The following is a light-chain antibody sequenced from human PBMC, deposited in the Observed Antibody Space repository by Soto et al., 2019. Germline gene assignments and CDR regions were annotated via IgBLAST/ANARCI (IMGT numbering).Light chain of an antibody. CDR2: EVS. CDR1: SSDVGGYNY. J-gene: IGLJ1*01. V-gene: IGLV2-14*01. CDR3: ISYTSSSTSYV. Sequence: QSVLTQPASVSGSPGQSITISCTGTSSDVGGYNYVAWYQQHPGKVPRLMIYEVSNRPSGVSNRFSGSKSGSTASLTISGLQAEDEAYYYCISYTSSSTSYVFGPGTKV.